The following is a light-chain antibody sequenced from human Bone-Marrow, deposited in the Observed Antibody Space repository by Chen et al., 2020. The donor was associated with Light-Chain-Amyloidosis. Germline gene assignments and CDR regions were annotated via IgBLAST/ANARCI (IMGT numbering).Light chain of an antibody. CDR3: SSYTMSSPWV. J-gene: IGLJ3*02. V-gene: IGLV2-14*01. CDR2: EVA. CDR1: SRDVGGYKY. Sequence: QSALTQPASLSGSLGQSITPSCRGTSRDVGGYKYVSWYQQFPGKAPKLLIFEVANRPSGVSNRFSGSKSGNTASLTISGLQAEDEADYYCSSYTMSSPWVFGGGTKVTVL.